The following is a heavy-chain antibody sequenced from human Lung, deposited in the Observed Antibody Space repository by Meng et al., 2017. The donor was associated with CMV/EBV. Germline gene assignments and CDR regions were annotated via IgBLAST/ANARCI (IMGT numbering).Heavy chain of an antibody. D-gene: IGHD6-25*01. J-gene: IGHJ5*02. V-gene: IGHV4-31*02. CDR2: IYFTGNT. CDR1: GDSKSRGCHY. CDR3: VSRIAATGYGWFDP. Sequence: SGDSKSRGCHYWGWIRQHPGKGLEWIGYIYFTGNTYYNPSLKSRVSMSIDTSENHFSLRLSSVTAADTAVYYCVSRIAATGYGWFDPWGQGILVTVSS.